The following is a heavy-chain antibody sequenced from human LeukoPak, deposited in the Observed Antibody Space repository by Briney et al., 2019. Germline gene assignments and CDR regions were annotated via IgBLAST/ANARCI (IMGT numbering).Heavy chain of an antibody. CDR1: GFTFSDHW. J-gene: IGHJ4*02. CDR2: IKKDGSER. V-gene: IGHV3-7*03. CDR3: AKDESFAAAAGNSFYFDY. Sequence: GGSLRLSCAASGFTFSDHWMTWVRQAPGKGLEWVANIKKDGSERNYGDSVGRFTISRDNAKSLLFLQMNSLRAEDTAVYYCAKDESFAAAAGNSFYFDYWGQGTLVTVSS. D-gene: IGHD6-13*01.